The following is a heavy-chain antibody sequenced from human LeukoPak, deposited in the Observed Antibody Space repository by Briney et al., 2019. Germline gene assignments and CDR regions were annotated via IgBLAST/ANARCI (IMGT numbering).Heavy chain of an antibody. Sequence: GGSLRLSCAASGFTFDDYGMSWVRQAPGKGLEWVSGINWNGGSTGYADSVKGRFTISRDNAKNSLYLQMNSLRAEDTALYYCARGYCSSTSCYFDYWGQGTLVTVSS. V-gene: IGHV3-20*04. CDR3: ARGYCSSTSCYFDY. CDR2: INWNGGST. CDR1: GFTFDDYG. J-gene: IGHJ4*02. D-gene: IGHD2-2*01.